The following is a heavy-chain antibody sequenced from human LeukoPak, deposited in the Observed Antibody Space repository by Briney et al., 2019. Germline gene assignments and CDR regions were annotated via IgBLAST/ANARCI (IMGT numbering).Heavy chain of an antibody. CDR1: GGSLSSCTDY. CDR2: IYHCWST. V-gene: IGHV4-39*07. CDR3: ARDRKYYYHMDV. J-gene: IGHJ6*03. Sequence: AETLSLPCTVSGGSLSSCTDYWGWIRQPPGKGLEWIGSIYHCWSTYYNPSLTSRVTISVDTSKNKFSLRLSSLTAADTALYYCARDRKYYYHMDVWGKGTTVTVSS. D-gene: IGHD1-14*01.